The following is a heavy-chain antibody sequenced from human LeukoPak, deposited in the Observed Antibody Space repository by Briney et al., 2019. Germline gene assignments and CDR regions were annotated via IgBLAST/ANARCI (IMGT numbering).Heavy chain of an antibody. CDR2: IYHSGST. V-gene: IGHV4-38-2*02. Sequence: SETLFLTCAVSGYSISSGYYWGWIRQPPGKGLEWIGSIYHSGSTYYNPSLKSRVTISVDTSKNQFSLKLSSVTAADTAVYYCARDGIVVVPAAHYYYGMDVWGKGTTVTVSS. J-gene: IGHJ6*04. CDR3: ARDGIVVVPAAHYYYGMDV. D-gene: IGHD2-2*01. CDR1: GYSISSGYY.